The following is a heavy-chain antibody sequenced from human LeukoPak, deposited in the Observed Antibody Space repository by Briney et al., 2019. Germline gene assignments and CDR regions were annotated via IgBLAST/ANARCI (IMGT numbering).Heavy chain of an antibody. CDR2: IKEDGSEK. Sequence: GGSLRLSCAASGFTFSSYWMSWVRQAPGKGLGWVANIKEDGSEKYYVDSVKGRFTISRDNAKNSLYLQMNSLRGEDTAVYYCARRSWGYSFGYRGQGTLVTVSS. V-gene: IGHV3-7*01. D-gene: IGHD5-18*01. J-gene: IGHJ4*02. CDR1: GFTFSSYW. CDR3: ARRSWGYSFGY.